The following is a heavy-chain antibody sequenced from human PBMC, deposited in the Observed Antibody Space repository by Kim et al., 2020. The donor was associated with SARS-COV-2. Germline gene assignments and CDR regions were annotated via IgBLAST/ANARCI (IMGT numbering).Heavy chain of an antibody. Sequence: SETLSLTCTVSGGSISSSSYYWGWIRQPPGKGLEWIGSIYYSGSTYYNPSLKSRVTISVDTSKNQFSLKLSSVTAADTAVYYCARRGLGYYDSSGYSPLRYYYGMDVWGQGTTVTVSS. J-gene: IGHJ6*02. V-gene: IGHV4-39*01. CDR1: GGSISSSSYY. CDR3: ARRGLGYYDSSGYSPLRYYYGMDV. CDR2: IYYSGST. D-gene: IGHD3-22*01.